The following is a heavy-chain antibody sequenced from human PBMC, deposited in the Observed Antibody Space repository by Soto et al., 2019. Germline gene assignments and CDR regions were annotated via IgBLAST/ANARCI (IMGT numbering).Heavy chain of an antibody. CDR2: ISYDGSNK. Sequence: QVQLVESGGGVVQPGRSLRLSCAASGFTFSSYGMHWVRQAPGKGLEWVAVISYDGSNKYYADSVKGRFTISRDNSKNTLYLQMNSLRAEDTAVYYCAKGTRRRVVHDAFDIWGQGTMVTVSS. D-gene: IGHD1-1*01. CDR3: AKGTRRRVVHDAFDI. V-gene: IGHV3-30*18. CDR1: GFTFSSYG. J-gene: IGHJ3*02.